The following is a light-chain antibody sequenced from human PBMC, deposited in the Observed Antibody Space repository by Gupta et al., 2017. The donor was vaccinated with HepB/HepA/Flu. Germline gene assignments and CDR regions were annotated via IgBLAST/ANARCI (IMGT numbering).Light chain of an antibody. V-gene: IGLV1-36*01. CDR2: YDD. J-gene: IGLJ2*01. Sequence: QSVLTQPPSVSDAPRQRVTTSCSGSSSNIGNNAVNWYQQLPGKAPKLLMYYDDLRPSGVADRFSGSKSGTSAAVAISGLQAEDEADYYCAAWDDSRNGVVFGGGTKLTVL. CDR1: SSNIGNNA. CDR3: AAWDDSRNGVV.